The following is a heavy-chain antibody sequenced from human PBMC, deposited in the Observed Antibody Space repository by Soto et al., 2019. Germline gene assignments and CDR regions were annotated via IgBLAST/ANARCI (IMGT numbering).Heavy chain of an antibody. D-gene: IGHD6-19*01. J-gene: IGHJ5*02. V-gene: IGHV3-48*02. CDR1: GFTFNSYS. CDR3: ARPSSGWENWFDP. CDR2: ISSSSTTK. Sequence: EVQLVESGGGLVQPGGSLRLSCAASGFTFNSYSMNWVRQAPGKGLEWVSYISSSSTTKYYTDSVKGRFTISRDNAKNSLYLQMNSLRDDDTAEYYGARPSSGWENWFDPWGQGTLVTVSS.